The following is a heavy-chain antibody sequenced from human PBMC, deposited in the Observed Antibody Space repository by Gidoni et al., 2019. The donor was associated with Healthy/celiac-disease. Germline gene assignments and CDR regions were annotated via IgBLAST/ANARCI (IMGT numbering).Heavy chain of an antibody. CDR2: IKQDGSEK. CDR1: GFTFSRYW. Sequence: EVQLVESGGGLVQPGGSLSLSCAASGFTFSRYWMRWVRPAPGKGLEWVANIKQDGSEKYYVDSVKGRFTISRDNAKKSLYLQMNSLRAEDTAVYYCARDTYNDFWSAGGYWGQGTLVTVSS. J-gene: IGHJ4*02. D-gene: IGHD3-3*01. V-gene: IGHV3-7*01. CDR3: ARDTYNDFWSAGGY.